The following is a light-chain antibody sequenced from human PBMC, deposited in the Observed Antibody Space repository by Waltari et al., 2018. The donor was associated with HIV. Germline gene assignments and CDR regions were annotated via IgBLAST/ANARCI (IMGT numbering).Light chain of an antibody. V-gene: IGKV4-1*01. Sequence: DIVMTQSPHSLALSLGERATINCKSSQIIFYSSRNANYLAWYQQKPGQSPKLLIYLSSSRASGVPDRFSGSGSRTDFTLSISSLQSEDVAVYFCQQYYSTPPTFGQGTRVEIK. CDR1: QIIFYSSRNANY. CDR3: QQYYSTPPT. CDR2: LSS. J-gene: IGKJ1*01.